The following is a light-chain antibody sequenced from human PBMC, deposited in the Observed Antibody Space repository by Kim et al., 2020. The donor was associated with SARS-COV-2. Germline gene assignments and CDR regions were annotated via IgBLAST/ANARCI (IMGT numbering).Light chain of an antibody. CDR3: QQSYSSLWT. V-gene: IGKV1-39*01. J-gene: IGKJ1*01. CDR1: QSISIY. Sequence: ASVGDRVTITCRASQSISIYLNWFQQKPGRAPKLLIYAASSLQSGVPSRFSGSGSGTHFTLTISSLHPEDFATYYCQQSYSSLWTFGPGTKVDIK. CDR2: AAS.